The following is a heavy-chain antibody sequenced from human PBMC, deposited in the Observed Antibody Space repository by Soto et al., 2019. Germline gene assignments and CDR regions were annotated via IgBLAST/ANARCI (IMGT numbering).Heavy chain of an antibody. J-gene: IGHJ6*02. CDR1: GFTFSSYS. CDR3: ARDRTPWTLKPYYGMDV. CDR2: ISSSSSTI. Sequence: PGGSLRLSCAASGFTFSSYSMNWVRQAPGKGLEWVSYISSSSSTIYYADSVKGRFTISRDNARNSLYLQMNSLRDEDTAVYYCARDRTPWTLKPYYGMDVWGQGTTVTVSS. V-gene: IGHV3-48*02. D-gene: IGHD5-12*01.